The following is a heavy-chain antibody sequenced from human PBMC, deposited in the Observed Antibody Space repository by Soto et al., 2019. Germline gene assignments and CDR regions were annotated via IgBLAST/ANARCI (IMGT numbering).Heavy chain of an antibody. CDR1: GFTFSSYG. V-gene: IGHV3-30*18. Sequence: GGSLRLSCAASGFTFSSYGMHWVRQAPGKGLEWVAVISYDGSNKYYADSVKGRFTISRDNSKNTLYLQMNSLRAEDTAVYYCAKDIALWGQGTLVTVSS. J-gene: IGHJ4*02. CDR3: AKDIAL. CDR2: ISYDGSNK. D-gene: IGHD2-8*01.